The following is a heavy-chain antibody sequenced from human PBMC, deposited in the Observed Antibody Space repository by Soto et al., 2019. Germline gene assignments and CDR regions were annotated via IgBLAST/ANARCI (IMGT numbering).Heavy chain of an antibody. CDR3: ASGNWFDP. CDR2: IYYSGST. CDR1: GSSISSYY. J-gene: IGHJ5*02. Sequence: SETLSLTCTVSGSSISSYYWSWIRQPPGKGLEWIGYIYYSGSTNYNPSLKSRVTISVDTSKNQFSLKLSSVTAEDTAVYYCASGNWFDPWGHGTLVTVSS. V-gene: IGHV4-59*01.